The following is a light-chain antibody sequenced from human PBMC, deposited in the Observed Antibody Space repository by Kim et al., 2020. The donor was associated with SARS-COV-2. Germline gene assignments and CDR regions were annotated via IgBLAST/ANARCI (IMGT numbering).Light chain of an antibody. CDR1: QSVSSN. V-gene: IGKV3-15*01. Sequence: EIVMTQYPATLSVSPGERATLSCRASQSVSSNLVWYQQKPGQAPRLLIYGASTRATGIPARFSGSGSGTEFTLTISSLQSEDFAVYYCQQYNNWPQTFGQGTKVDIK. CDR3: QQYNNWPQT. J-gene: IGKJ1*01. CDR2: GAS.